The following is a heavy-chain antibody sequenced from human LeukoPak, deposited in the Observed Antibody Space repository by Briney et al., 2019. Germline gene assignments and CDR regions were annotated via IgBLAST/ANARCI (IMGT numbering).Heavy chain of an antibody. CDR2: IYYSGST. D-gene: IGHD5-12*01. V-gene: IGHV4-30-4*01. CDR3: ATRLVATMTDAFDI. Sequence: SETLSLTCTVSGGSISSGDYYWSWIRQPPGKGLEWIGYIYYSGSTYYNPSLKSRVTISVDTSKNQFSLKLSSVTAADTAVHYCATRLVATMTDAFDIWGQGTMVTVSS. CDR1: GGSISSGDYY. J-gene: IGHJ3*02.